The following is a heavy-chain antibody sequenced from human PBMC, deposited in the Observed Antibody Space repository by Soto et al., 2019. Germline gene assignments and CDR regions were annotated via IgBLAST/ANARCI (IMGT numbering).Heavy chain of an antibody. CDR3: AKGPAIVLVPAAMNYYYGMDV. CDR1: GFTFSSYG. J-gene: IGHJ6*02. V-gene: IGHV3-30*18. Sequence: QVQLVESGGGVVQPGRSLRLSCAASGFTFSSYGMHWVRQAPGKGLEWVAVISYDGSNKYYADSVKGRFTISRDNSXNXLXRXXHSRRAEDTAVYYCAKGPAIVLVPAAMNYYYGMDVWGQGTTVTVSS. CDR2: ISYDGSNK. D-gene: IGHD2-2*01.